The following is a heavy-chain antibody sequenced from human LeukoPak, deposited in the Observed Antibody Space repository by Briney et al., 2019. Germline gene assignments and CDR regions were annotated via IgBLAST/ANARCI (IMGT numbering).Heavy chain of an antibody. CDR1: GGAFSGYY. V-gene: IGHV4-34*01. D-gene: IGHD3-10*01. CDR2: INHSGST. CDR3: ARSPMVDY. J-gene: IGHJ4*02. Sequence: PSETLSLTCAVYGGAFSGYYWSWIRQPPGKGLEWIGEINHSGSTNYNPSLKSRVTISVDTSKNQFSLKLSSVTAADTAVYYCARSPMVDYWGQGTLVTVSS.